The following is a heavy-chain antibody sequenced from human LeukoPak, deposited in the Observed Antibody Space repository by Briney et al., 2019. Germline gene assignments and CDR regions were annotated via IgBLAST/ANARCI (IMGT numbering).Heavy chain of an antibody. J-gene: IGHJ5*02. V-gene: IGHV4-61*01. CDR3: ARGGYYGSGNDFRFDP. D-gene: IGHD3-10*01. CDR2: IYYSGST. CDR1: GGSISSGNW. Sequence: SETLSLTCAVSGGSISSGNWWSWVRQPPGKGLEWIGYIYYSGSTNYNPSLKSRVTISVDTSKNQFSLKLSSVTAADTAVYYCARGGYYGSGNDFRFDPWGQGTLVTVSS.